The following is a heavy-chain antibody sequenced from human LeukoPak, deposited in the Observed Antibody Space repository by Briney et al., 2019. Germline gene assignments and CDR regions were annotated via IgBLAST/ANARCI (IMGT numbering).Heavy chain of an antibody. CDR1: GGFISSGDKY. CDR2: IYYSGST. Sequence: PSQTLSLTCNVSGGFISSGDKYWSWIRQPPGKGLEWIGYIYYSGSTYYNPSLKSRLTISVDTSENQFSLHLTFVTAADTAVYFCARVTRWAGLDFWGQGTLVTVSS. CDR3: ARVTRWAGLDF. J-gene: IGHJ4*02. V-gene: IGHV4-30-4*01. D-gene: IGHD2-21*02.